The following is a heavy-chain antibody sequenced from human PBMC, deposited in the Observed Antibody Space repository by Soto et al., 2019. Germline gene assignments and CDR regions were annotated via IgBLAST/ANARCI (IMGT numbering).Heavy chain of an antibody. CDR2: IFSNDEK. D-gene: IGHD3-3*01. V-gene: IGHV2-26*01. CDR1: GFSLSNARMG. CDR3: ARYLRFLECTNWCDP. J-gene: IGHJ5*02. Sequence: SGPTLVNPTETLTLTCTVSGFSLSNARMGVSWIRQPPGKALEWLAHIFSNDEKSYSTSLKSRLTISKDTSKSQVVLTMTNMDPVDTATYYCARYLRFLECTNWCDPWGQGTLVTVSS.